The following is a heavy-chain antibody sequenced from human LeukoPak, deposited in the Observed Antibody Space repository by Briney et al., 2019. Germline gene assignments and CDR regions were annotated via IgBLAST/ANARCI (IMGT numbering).Heavy chain of an antibody. V-gene: IGHV4-34*01. D-gene: IGHD5-24*01. CDR3: ARLSRDGFVDY. Sequence: PSETLSLTCAVYGGSFSGYYWSWIRQPPGKGLEWIGEINHSGSTNYNPSLKSRVTISVDTSKNQFSLKLSSVTAADTAVYYCARLSRDGFVDYWGQGTLVTVSS. J-gene: IGHJ4*02. CDR2: INHSGST. CDR1: GGSFSGYY.